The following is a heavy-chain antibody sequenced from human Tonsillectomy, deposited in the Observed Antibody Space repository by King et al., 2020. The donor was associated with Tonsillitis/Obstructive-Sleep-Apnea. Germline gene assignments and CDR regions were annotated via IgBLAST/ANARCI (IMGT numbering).Heavy chain of an antibody. CDR1: GGSFSGYY. D-gene: IGHD1-26*01. Sequence: VQLQQWGARLLKPSETLSLTCAVYGGSFSGYYWSWIRQPPGTGLEWIGEFNHSGGNNYNPSLKSRVTISVDKSKNQFSLKLSSVTAADTAVYYCAVGANYYYYYMDVGGKGTTVTVSS. V-gene: IGHV4-34*01. CDR2: FNHSGGN. J-gene: IGHJ6*03. CDR3: AVGANYYYYYMDV.